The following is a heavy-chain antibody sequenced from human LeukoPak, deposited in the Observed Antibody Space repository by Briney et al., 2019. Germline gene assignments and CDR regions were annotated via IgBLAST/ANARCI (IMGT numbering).Heavy chain of an antibody. CDR2: INPNSGGT. CDR1: GFTFSSYA. Sequence: GGSLRLSCAASGFTFSSYAMHWVRQAPGQGLEWMGWINPNSGGTNYAQKFQGRVTMTRDTSISTAYMELSRLRSDDTAVYYCARGGDWLSPPDYWGQGTLVTVSS. CDR3: ARGGDWLSPPDY. D-gene: IGHD3-9*01. J-gene: IGHJ4*02. V-gene: IGHV1-2*02.